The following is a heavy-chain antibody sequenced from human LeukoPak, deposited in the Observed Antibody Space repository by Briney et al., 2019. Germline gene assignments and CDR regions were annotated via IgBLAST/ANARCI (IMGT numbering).Heavy chain of an antibody. CDR2: ISYDGSDQ. D-gene: IGHD6-6*01. J-gene: IGHJ6*03. CDR3: ARDGAARLLRYYYYLDV. V-gene: IGHV3-30*04. CDR1: GYTFSNNA. Sequence: PGGSLRLSCAATGYTFSNNAMHWVRQAPGKGLEWVAVISYDGSDQRYADSVKGRFTISRDNSENTHFLQMNSLRPEDTAVYYRARDGAARLLRYYYYLDVWGKGTTVTVSS.